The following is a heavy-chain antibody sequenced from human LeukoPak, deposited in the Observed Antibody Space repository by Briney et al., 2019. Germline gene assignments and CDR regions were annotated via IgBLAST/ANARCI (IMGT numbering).Heavy chain of an antibody. V-gene: IGHV3-7*01. CDR2: IKQDGSEK. Sequence: GGSLRLSCAASGFIFSSYWMNWVRQAPGKGLEWVANIKQDGSEKYCVDSVKGRFTISRDNAKNSLYLQMNSLRDEDTAVYYCARSPREAYCSSTSCRLYYYYYYMDVWGKGTTVTISS. J-gene: IGHJ6*03. D-gene: IGHD2-2*01. CDR1: GFIFSSYW. CDR3: ARSPREAYCSSTSCRLYYYYYYMDV.